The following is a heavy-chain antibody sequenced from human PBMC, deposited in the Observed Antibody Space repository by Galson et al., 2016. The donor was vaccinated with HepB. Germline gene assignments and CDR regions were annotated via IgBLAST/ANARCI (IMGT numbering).Heavy chain of an antibody. D-gene: IGHD4-17*01. V-gene: IGHV3-33*08. CDR1: GFTFNNYG. CDR3: ARDRGLLHYYYGMDV. J-gene: IGHJ6*02. Sequence: SLRLSCATSGFTFNNYGINWVRQAPGKGLEWVAVISYDGNNRHYADAVKGGFTISRDSSTNTVYLQMNSLRADDTAVYFCARDRGLLHYYYGMDVWGQGTTVTVSS. CDR2: ISYDGNNR.